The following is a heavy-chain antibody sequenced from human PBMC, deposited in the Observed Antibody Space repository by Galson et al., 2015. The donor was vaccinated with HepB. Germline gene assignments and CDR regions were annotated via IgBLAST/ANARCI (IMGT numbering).Heavy chain of an antibody. CDR2: IYTRGGA. V-gene: IGHV4-4*07. D-gene: IGHD3/OR15-3a*01. CDR3: ACGSSAGLVIDY. Sequence: SETLSLTCTVSGASISNRYWNWIRQPAGKGLEWIGHIYTRGGANYNPSLESRVTMSVDTSKSQFSLRLTSVTAADTAVYYCACGSSAGLVIDYWSQGALVTVSS. CDR1: GASISNRY. J-gene: IGHJ4*02.